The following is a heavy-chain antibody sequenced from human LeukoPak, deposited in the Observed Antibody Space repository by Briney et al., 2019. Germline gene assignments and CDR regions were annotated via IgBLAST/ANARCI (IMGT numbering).Heavy chain of an antibody. CDR1: GFTVSSNY. V-gene: IGHV3-23*01. CDR3: AKADSSGSYYSYYYMDV. CDR2: ISGSGGST. D-gene: IGHD3-10*01. J-gene: IGHJ6*03. Sequence: GGSLRLSCAASGFTVSSNYMSWVRQAPGKGLEWVSAISGSGGSTYYADSVKGRFTISRDNSKNTLYLQMNSLRAEDTAVYYCAKADSSGSYYSYYYMDVWGKGTTVTISS.